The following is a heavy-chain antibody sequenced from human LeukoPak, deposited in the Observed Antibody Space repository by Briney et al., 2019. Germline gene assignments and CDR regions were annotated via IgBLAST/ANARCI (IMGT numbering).Heavy chain of an antibody. CDR1: GYTFTSFD. D-gene: IGHD2-8*02. J-gene: IGHJ4*02. CDR2: MNPNSGNT. V-gene: IGHV1-8*01. CDR3: ARAGGVWLEFDY. Sequence: ASVKVSCKASGYTFTSFDINWVRQATGQGLEWMGWMNPNSGNTGYAQKFQGRVTMTRNTSISTAYMELSSLRSEDTAVYYCARAGGVWLEFDYWGQGTLVTVSS.